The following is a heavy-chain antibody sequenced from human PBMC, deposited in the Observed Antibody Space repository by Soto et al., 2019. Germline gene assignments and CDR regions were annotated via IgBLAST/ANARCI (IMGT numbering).Heavy chain of an antibody. CDR1: GFTLSRYG. V-gene: IGHV3-30*18. CDR3: AKDLRSGSYDYSGMDV. D-gene: IGHD1-26*01. Sequence: GGSLRLSCAASGFTLSRYGMHWVRQAPGKGLEWVAVLSYDGSNKYYADSVKGRFTISRDNSKNTLYLQMNSLRAEDTAVYYCAKDLRSGSYDYSGMDVWGQGTTVTVSS. J-gene: IGHJ6*02. CDR2: LSYDGSNK.